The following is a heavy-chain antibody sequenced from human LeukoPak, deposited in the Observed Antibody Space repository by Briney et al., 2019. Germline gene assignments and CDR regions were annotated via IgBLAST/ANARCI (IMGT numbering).Heavy chain of an antibody. V-gene: IGHV3-11*04. Sequence: GGSLRLSCAASGFTFSDYYMSWIRQAPGKGLEWISYINDKGSTKAYADSVKGRFLISRDNPKNSLYLQMNSLRADDTAVYYCAKDSGGWSLSWGQGTLVTVSS. J-gene: IGHJ5*02. CDR2: INDKGSTK. CDR1: GFTFSDYY. D-gene: IGHD2-15*01. CDR3: AKDSGGWSLS.